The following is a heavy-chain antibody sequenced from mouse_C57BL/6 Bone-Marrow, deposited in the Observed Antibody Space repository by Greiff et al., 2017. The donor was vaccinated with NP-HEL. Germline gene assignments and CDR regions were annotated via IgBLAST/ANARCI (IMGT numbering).Heavy chain of an antibody. CDR3: ARHGYYGSTLYFDY. J-gene: IGHJ2*01. CDR1: GFTFSSYG. V-gene: IGHV5-6*01. CDR2: ISSGGSYT. Sequence: EVKLMESGGDLVKPGGSLKLSCAASGFTFSSYGMSWVRQTPDKRLEWVATISSGGSYTYYPDSVKGRFTISRDNAKNTLYLQMSSLKSEDTAMYYCARHGYYGSTLYFDYWGQGTTLTVSS. D-gene: IGHD1-1*01.